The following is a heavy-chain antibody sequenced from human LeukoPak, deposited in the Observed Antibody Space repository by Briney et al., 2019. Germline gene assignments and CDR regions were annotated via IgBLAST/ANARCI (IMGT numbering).Heavy chain of an antibody. V-gene: IGHV4-39*01. Sequence: SETLSLTCTVSGGSISSSGYYWGWIRQPPGKGLECIGIMSYSGSTYYNPSLKSRVTMSVDTSKNHFSLKLSSVTAADTAVYYCARQIYYDRSGYFCFNWGQGTLVTVSS. CDR1: GGSISSSGYY. CDR3: ARQIYYDRSGYFCFN. D-gene: IGHD3-22*01. J-gene: IGHJ4*02. CDR2: MSYSGST.